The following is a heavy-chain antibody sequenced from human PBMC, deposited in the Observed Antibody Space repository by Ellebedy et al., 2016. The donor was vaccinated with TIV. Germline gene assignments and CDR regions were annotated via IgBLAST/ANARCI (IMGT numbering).Heavy chain of an antibody. CDR3: ARRGSYGDYAVHVNSWFDS. Sequence: GESLKISCAASGFSSRSYWMSWVRQALGKGLEWVANIYQDGSEKYYVDSVEGRFTISRDNAKNVLYLEMKSLRAEDTAVYYCARRGSYGDYAVHVNSWFDSWGQGTPVTVSP. CDR1: GFSSRSYW. V-gene: IGHV3-7*01. CDR2: IYQDGSEK. J-gene: IGHJ5*01. D-gene: IGHD4-17*01.